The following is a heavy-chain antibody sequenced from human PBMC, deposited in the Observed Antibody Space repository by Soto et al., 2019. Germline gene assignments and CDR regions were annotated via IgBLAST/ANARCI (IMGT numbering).Heavy chain of an antibody. Sequence: GGSLRLSCAASGFTFSSYAMSWVRQAPGKGLEWVSAISGGGGSTYYADSVKGRFTISRDNSKNTLYLQMNSLRAEDTAVYYCAKVGYSSSSAYYYYGMDVWGQGTTVTVSS. V-gene: IGHV3-23*01. CDR2: ISGGGGST. D-gene: IGHD6-6*01. CDR1: GFTFSSYA. CDR3: AKVGYSSSSAYYYYGMDV. J-gene: IGHJ6*02.